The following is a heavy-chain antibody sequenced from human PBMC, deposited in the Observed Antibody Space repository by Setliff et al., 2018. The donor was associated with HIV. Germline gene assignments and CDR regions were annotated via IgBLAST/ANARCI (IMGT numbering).Heavy chain of an antibody. CDR1: GGTFSSYA. D-gene: IGHD6-19*01. CDR3: ARDPRYTSVWFRNGGVDF. J-gene: IGHJ4*02. V-gene: IGHV1-69*13. CDR2: IIPIFGTA. Sequence: SVKVSCKASGGTFSSYAISWVRQAPGQGLEWMGGIIPIFGTANYAQKFQGRVTITADESTSTAYMELSSLRSEDTAVYYCARDPRYTSVWFRNGGVDFWGQGTLVTVSS.